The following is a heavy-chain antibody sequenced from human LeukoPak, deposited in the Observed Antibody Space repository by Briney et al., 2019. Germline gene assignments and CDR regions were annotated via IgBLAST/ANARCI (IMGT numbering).Heavy chain of an antibody. CDR3: ARHLYSGYERVFDY. Sequence: SETLSLTCAVSGGSIGSYYWIWIRQPPGKGLEWIGYIYYNGITNYNPSLKSRVTISVDTSKNQFSLRLSSVTAADTAVYNCARHLYSGYERVFDYWGQGTLVTVSS. V-gene: IGHV4-59*08. CDR1: GGSIGSYY. J-gene: IGHJ4*02. D-gene: IGHD5-12*01. CDR2: IYYNGIT.